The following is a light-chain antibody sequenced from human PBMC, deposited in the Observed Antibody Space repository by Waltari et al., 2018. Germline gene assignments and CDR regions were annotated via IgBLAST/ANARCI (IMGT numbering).Light chain of an antibody. J-gene: IGLJ2*01. CDR3: ASWTDSDTLKLL. CDR2: DVT. Sequence: QSALTQPASVSGSPGQSITISCTGSDVGGSNYVSWYQQHPGKAPQVMIYDVTDRPPGVSIRFSGSKSGDTASLTISGLQAEDEADYYCASWTDSDTLKLLFGGGTKLTVL. CDR1: SDVGGSNY. V-gene: IGLV2-14*03.